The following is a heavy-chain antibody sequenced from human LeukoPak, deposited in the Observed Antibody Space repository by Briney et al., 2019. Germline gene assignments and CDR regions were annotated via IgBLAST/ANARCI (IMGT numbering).Heavy chain of an antibody. Sequence: GGSLRLSCAASGFTFSSYAMSWVRQAPGKGLEWVSAISGSGGSTYYADSVKGRFTISRDNSKNTLYLQMYSLRAEDTAVYYCAKDLSGSDLPEYFQHWGQGTLVTVSS. CDR1: GFTFSSYA. J-gene: IGHJ1*01. V-gene: IGHV3-23*01. CDR3: AKDLSGSDLPEYFQH. D-gene: IGHD1-26*01. CDR2: ISGSGGST.